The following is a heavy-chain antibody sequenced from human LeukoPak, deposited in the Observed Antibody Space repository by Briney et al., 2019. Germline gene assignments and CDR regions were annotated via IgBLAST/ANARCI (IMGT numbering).Heavy chain of an antibody. J-gene: IGHJ4*02. Sequence: SETLSLTCAVYGGSFSGYYWSWIRQPPGKGLEWIGEINHSGSTNYNPSLKSRVTISVDTSKNQFSLKLSSVTAADTAVYYCARLERGSLGYCSGGSCYAFDYWGQGTLVTVSS. CDR3: ARLERGSLGYCSGGSCYAFDY. D-gene: IGHD2-15*01. CDR1: GGSFSGYY. CDR2: INHSGST. V-gene: IGHV4-34*01.